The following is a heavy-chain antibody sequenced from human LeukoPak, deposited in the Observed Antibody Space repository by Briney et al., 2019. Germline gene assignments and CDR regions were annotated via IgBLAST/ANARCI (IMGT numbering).Heavy chain of an antibody. J-gene: IGHJ3*02. CDR3: ARDFRVGTGLAVFDM. D-gene: IGHD6-19*01. V-gene: IGHV4-59*01. Sequence: SETLSLTCAVYGGSFSGYYRSWIRQPPGKGLEWIGSIYYIGSTYYNPSLKSRVSISLETSKDQSSLKLNSVTTSDTAVYYCARDFRVGTGLAVFDMWGQGTVVTVSS. CDR1: GGSFSGYY. CDR2: IYYIGST.